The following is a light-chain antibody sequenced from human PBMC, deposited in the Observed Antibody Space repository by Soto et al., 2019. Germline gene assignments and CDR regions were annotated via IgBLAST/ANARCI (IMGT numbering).Light chain of an antibody. V-gene: IGKV1-9*01. CDR2: QES. CDR3: QQVKSYPRT. Sequence: DIQLTQSPFFLSASVGDRVTITCRASQAITNNLAWYQQKPGKPPTLLIYQESTLQSGVSSRFSGSKSGSQFTLTIDSLQPEDFATYYCQQVKSYPRTFGGGTKVEIK. CDR1: QAITNN. J-gene: IGKJ4*01.